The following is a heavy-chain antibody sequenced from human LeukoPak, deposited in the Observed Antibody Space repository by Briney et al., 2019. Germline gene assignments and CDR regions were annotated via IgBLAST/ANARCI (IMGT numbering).Heavy chain of an antibody. J-gene: IGHJ6*03. Sequence: PSETLSLTCTVSGASMSSYYWGWIRQPPGKGLEWIGSIYYSGSTYYNPSLKSRVTMSVDTSKNQFSLKLSSVTAADTAVYYCARDVKAYYDILTGYYNGGLYYYYYMDVWGKGTTVTISS. CDR1: GASMSSYY. D-gene: IGHD3-9*01. CDR3: ARDVKAYYDILTGYYNGGLYYYYYMDV. CDR2: IYYSGST. V-gene: IGHV4-39*07.